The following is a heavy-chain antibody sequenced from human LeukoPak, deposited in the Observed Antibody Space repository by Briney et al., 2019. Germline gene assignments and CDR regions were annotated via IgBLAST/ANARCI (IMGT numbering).Heavy chain of an antibody. CDR2: IYSGGST. CDR1: GFTVSSNC. Sequence: PGGSLRLSCAASGFTVSSNCMSWVRQAPGKGLEWVSVIYSGGSTYYADSVKGRFTISRDNSKNTLYLQMNSLRAEDTAVYYCARAGRYCSSTSCYYYYYMDVWGKGTTVTISS. CDR3: ARAGRYCSSTSCYYYYYMDV. D-gene: IGHD2-2*01. J-gene: IGHJ6*03. V-gene: IGHV3-53*01.